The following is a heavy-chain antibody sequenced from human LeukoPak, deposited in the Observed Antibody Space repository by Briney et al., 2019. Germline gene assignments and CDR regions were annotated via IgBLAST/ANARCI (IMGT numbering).Heavy chain of an antibody. CDR3: ARPTDEYYYYYYMDV. CDR2: ISYDGSNK. Sequence: PGGSLRLSCAASGFTFSTYAMHWVRQAPGKGLQWVAVISYDGSNKYYADSVKGRFTISRDNSKNTLYLQMNSLRAEDTAVYYCARPTDEYYYYYYMDVWGKGTTVIVSS. V-gene: IGHV3-30*04. CDR1: GFTFSTYA. J-gene: IGHJ6*03.